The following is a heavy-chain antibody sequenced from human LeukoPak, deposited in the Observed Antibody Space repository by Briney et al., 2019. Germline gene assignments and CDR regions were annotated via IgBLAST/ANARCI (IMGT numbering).Heavy chain of an antibody. CDR1: GGSISSYY. Sequence: PSETLSLTCTVSGGSISSYYWSWLRQPPGKGMEWIGYIYYSGSSNYNPSLKSRVTISVDKSRNQFSLKLTSVTAADTAVYYCARVLDGGNSGAHYWGQGTLVTVSS. D-gene: IGHD4-23*01. V-gene: IGHV4-59*08. CDR2: IYYSGSS. CDR3: ARVLDGGNSGAHY. J-gene: IGHJ4*02.